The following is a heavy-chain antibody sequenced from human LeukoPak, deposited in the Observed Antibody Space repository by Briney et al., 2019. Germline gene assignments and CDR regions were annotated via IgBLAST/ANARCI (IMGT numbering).Heavy chain of an antibody. V-gene: IGHV4-61*02. D-gene: IGHD1-26*01. CDR2: IYTSGST. CDR1: GGSISSGSYY. Sequence: PSETLSLTCTVSGGSISSGSYYWSWIRQPAGKGLEWIGRIYTSGSTNYNPSLKSRVTISVDTSKNQFSLKLSSVTAADTAVYYCARGAVGAYSDDYWGQGTLVTVSS. J-gene: IGHJ4*02. CDR3: ARGAVGAYSDDY.